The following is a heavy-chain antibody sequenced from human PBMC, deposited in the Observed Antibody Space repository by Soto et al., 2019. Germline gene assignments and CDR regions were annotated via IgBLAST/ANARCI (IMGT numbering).Heavy chain of an antibody. CDR2: FDPEDGET. V-gene: IGHV1-24*01. Sequence: ASVKVSCKVSGYTLTELSMHWVRQAPGKGLEWMGGFDPEDGETIYAQKFQGRVTVTEDTSTDTAYMELSSLRSEDTAVYYCAAPRKDSSGWYYFDYWGQGTLVTVSS. D-gene: IGHD6-19*01. J-gene: IGHJ4*02. CDR3: AAPRKDSSGWYYFDY. CDR1: GYTLTELS.